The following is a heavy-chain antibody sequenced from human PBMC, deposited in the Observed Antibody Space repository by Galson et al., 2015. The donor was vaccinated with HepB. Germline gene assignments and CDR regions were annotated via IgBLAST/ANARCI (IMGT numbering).Heavy chain of an antibody. D-gene: IGHD1-26*01. CDR3: GRGSGSLEPFDH. CDR2: LNFSGGST. V-gene: IGHV1-46*03. Sequence: SVKVHCKASGHTFTNNYIHWVRRAPGQGLEWMGILNFSGGSTNYAQKFQGRVTMTRDTSTSTVYMELRSLRSEDTAVYYCGRGSGSLEPFDHWGQGTLVTVSS. J-gene: IGHJ4*02. CDR1: GHTFTNNY.